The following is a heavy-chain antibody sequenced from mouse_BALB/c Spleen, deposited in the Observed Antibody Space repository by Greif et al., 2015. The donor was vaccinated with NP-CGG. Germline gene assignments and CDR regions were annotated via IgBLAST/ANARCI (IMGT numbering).Heavy chain of an antibody. CDR3: ARESNLCRDY. V-gene: IGHV1-9*01. CDR2: ILPGSGGT. D-gene: IGHD2-3*01. J-gene: IGHJ4*01. CDR1: GYTFSSYW. Sequence: QVQLQQSGAELMKPGASVKISCKATGYTFSSYWIEWVKQRPGHGLEWIGEILPGSGGTNYNEKFKGKATFTADTSSNTAYMQLSSLTSEDSAVYYCARESNLCRDYWGQGTSVTVSS.